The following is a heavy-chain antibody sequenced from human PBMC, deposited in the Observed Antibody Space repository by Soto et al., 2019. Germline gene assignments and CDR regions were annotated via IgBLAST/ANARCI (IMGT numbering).Heavy chain of an antibody. V-gene: IGHV3-21*01. Sequence: GGSLRLSCGVSGFTVTSNGVSWVRQAPGKGLEWVAAISPNGQGIWYADSVKGRFTISRDNAKNSLYLQMNSLRVEDTAVYYCARHTSGWHYYDYWGQGTPVTVSS. CDR2: ISPNGQGI. J-gene: IGHJ4*02. CDR1: GFTVTSNG. CDR3: ARHTSGWHYYDY. D-gene: IGHD6-19*01.